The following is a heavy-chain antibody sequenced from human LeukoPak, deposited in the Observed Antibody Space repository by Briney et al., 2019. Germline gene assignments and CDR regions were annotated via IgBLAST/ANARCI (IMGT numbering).Heavy chain of an antibody. CDR3: ARVAVFLDMDV. V-gene: IGHV1-8*01. Sequence: ASVKVSRKASGYTFTSYDINWVRQATGQGLEWMGWMNPNSGNTGYAQKFQGRVTMTRNTSISTAYMELSSLGSEDTAVYYCARVAVFLDMDVWGKGTTVTVSS. J-gene: IGHJ6*03. D-gene: IGHD3-3*01. CDR1: GYTFTSYD. CDR2: MNPNSGNT.